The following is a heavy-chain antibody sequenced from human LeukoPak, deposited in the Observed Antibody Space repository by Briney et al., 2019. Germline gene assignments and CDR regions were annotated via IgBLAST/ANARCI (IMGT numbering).Heavy chain of an antibody. CDR1: GGTFSSYA. CDR3: ARAQYRGVYYFDY. CDR2: IIPIFGTA. V-gene: IGHV1-69*05. J-gene: IGHJ4*02. Sequence: SVKVSCKASGGTFSSYAISWVRQAPGQGLEWMGRIIPIFGTANYAQKFQARVTITTDESTSTAYMELSSLRSEDTAVYYCARAQYRGVYYFDYWGQGTLVTVSS. D-gene: IGHD3-10*01.